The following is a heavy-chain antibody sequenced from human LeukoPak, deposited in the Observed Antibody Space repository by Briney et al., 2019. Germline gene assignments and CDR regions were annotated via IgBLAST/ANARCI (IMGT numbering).Heavy chain of an antibody. V-gene: IGHV3-74*01. J-gene: IGHJ3*02. D-gene: IGHD3-10*01. CDR3: AREAENYGLTLDI. Sequence: GGSLRFSCAASGFTFSRYWRHWVRPAPGKGLVWVSRINSDGCSTTYADSVKGRVTISRDNVNNTLYLQMNSLRADDTAVYYCAREAENYGLTLDIWGQGTMVTVSS. CDR2: INSDGCST. CDR1: GFTFSRYW.